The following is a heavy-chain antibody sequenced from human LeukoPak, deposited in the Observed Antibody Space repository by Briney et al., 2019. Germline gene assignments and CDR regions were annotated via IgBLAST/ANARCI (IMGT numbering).Heavy chain of an antibody. CDR3: AREATVSDAFDI. J-gene: IGHJ3*02. CDR2: ISSSSSTI. CDR1: GFTFSSYS. D-gene: IGHD4-17*01. V-gene: IGHV3-48*01. Sequence: PGGSLRLSCAASGFTFSSYSMNWVRQAPGKGREWVSYISSSSSTIYYADSVKGRFTISRDNSKNTLYLQMNSLRAEDTAVYYCAREATVSDAFDIWGQGTMVTVSS.